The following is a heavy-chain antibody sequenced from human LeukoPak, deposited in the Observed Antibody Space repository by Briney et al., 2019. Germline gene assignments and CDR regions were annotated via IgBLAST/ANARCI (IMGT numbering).Heavy chain of an antibody. CDR1: GFTFSSYS. V-gene: IGHV3-21*01. D-gene: IGHD6-6*01. Sequence: GGSLRLSCAASGFTFSSYSRNWGRQAPGKGLEWVSSISSSSSYMHSADSVKGRFTISRDNAKNSLYLQMNNLKAEDTAVYYCARGELVFAYSMDFWGKGTTVTVSS. CDR3: ARGELVFAYSMDF. CDR2: ISSSSSYM. J-gene: IGHJ6*03.